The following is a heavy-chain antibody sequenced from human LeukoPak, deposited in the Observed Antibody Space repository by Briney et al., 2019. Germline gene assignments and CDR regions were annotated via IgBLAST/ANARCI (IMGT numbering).Heavy chain of an antibody. Sequence: GSLRLSCAASGFIFSTYWMTWVRQAAGKGLEWVANIKPDGSEKYYVDSVKGRFTISRDNAKNSLYLQMNSLRAEDTAVYFCASGYSSSWATFDYWGRGTLVTVSS. D-gene: IGHD6-13*01. CDR3: ASGYSSSWATFDY. CDR1: GFIFSTYW. CDR2: IKPDGSEK. V-gene: IGHV3-7*01. J-gene: IGHJ4*02.